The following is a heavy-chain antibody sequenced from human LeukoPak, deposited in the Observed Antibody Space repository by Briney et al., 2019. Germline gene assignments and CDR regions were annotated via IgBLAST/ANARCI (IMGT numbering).Heavy chain of an antibody. D-gene: IGHD5-18*01. CDR1: GGSFSGYY. Sequence: KASETLSLTCAVYGGSFSGYYWSWIRQPPGKGLEWIGEINHSGSTNYNPSLKSRVTISVDTSKNQFSLKLSSVTAADTAVYYCARGKGYSYGYQVDYWGQGTLVTVSS. CDR2: INHSGST. V-gene: IGHV4-34*01. J-gene: IGHJ4*02. CDR3: ARGKGYSYGYQVDY.